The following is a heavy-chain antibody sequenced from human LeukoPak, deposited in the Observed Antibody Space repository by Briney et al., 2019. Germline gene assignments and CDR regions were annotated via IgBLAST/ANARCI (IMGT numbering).Heavy chain of an antibody. Sequence: PSETLSLTCTVSGGSISSYYWSWIRQPPGKGLEWIGYIYYSGSINYNPSLKSRVTISVDTSKNQFSLKLTSVTAADTAVYYCARGFDAHNAFDIWGQGTMVTVSS. CDR3: ARGFDAHNAFDI. CDR1: GGSISSYY. V-gene: IGHV4-59*08. CDR2: IYYSGSI. D-gene: IGHD3-9*01. J-gene: IGHJ3*02.